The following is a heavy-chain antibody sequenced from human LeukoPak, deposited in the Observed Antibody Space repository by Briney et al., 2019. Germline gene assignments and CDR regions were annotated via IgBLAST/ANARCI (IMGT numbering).Heavy chain of an antibody. CDR3: ARAADSSGWYEGWFDP. CDR1: GGSISSYY. CDR2: IYYSGST. Sequence: SETLSLTCTVSGGSISSYYWSWIRQPPGKGLEWIGYIYYSGSTNYNPSLKSRVTISVDTSKNQFSLKLSSVTAADTAVYYCARAADSSGWYEGWFDPWGQGTLVTVSS. D-gene: IGHD6-19*01. J-gene: IGHJ5*02. V-gene: IGHV4-59*01.